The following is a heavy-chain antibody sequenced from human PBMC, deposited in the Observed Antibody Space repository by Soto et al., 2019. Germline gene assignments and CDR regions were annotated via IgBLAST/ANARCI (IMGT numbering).Heavy chain of an antibody. V-gene: IGHV1-3*01. D-gene: IGHD2-21*02. CDR2: INAGNGNT. J-gene: IGHJ4*02. CDR3: ARSIVVVTALDY. Sequence: ASVKVSWKASGYTFTSYAMHWVRQAPGQRLEWMGWINAGNGNTKYSQKFQGRVTITRDTSASTAYMELSSLRSEDTAVYYCARSIVVVTALDYWGQGTLVTGSS. CDR1: GYTFTSYA.